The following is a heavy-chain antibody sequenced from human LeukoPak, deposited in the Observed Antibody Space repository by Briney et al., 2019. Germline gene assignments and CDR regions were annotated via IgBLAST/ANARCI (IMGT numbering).Heavy chain of an antibody. D-gene: IGHD3-10*01. Sequence: ASVKVSCKASGYTFTSYGISWVRQAPGQGLEWMAWINAYNGDANYAQKFQGRVTLTTDTSTSTAYMELRSLRSDDTAVYYCARDGSGVWFDYWGQGTLVTVSS. CDR1: GYTFTSYG. CDR2: INAYNGDA. J-gene: IGHJ4*02. V-gene: IGHV1-18*01. CDR3: ARDGSGVWFDY.